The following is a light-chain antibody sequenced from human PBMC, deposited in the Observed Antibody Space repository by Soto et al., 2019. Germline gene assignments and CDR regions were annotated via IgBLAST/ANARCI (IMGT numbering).Light chain of an antibody. V-gene: IGKV1-39*01. J-gene: IGKJ5*01. CDR2: AAS. CDR3: QQSDSAPT. Sequence: GESVTITCRASQVIGNSLNWYQQKPGKAPKLLIYAASTLQTGVPSRFSGSKSGTDFSLTISSLQPEDFATYYCQQSDSAPTFGQGTRLEIK. CDR1: QVIGNS.